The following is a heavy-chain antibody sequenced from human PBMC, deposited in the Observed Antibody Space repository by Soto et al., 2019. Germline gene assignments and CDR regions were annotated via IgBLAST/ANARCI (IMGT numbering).Heavy chain of an antibody. J-gene: IGHJ5*02. CDR1: GAAIRSYT. CDR2: IIPILGIA. V-gene: IGHV1-69*02. CDR3: ARVGIQLWFNWFDP. Sequence: SVKVAWKASGAAIRSYTISWVRQAPGQGLEWMGRIIPILGIANYAQKFQGRVTITADKSTSTAYMELSSLRSEDTAVYYCARVGIQLWFNWFDPWG. D-gene: IGHD5-18*01.